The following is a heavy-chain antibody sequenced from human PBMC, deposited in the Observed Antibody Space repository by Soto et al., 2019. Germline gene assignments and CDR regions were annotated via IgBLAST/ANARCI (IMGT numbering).Heavy chain of an antibody. V-gene: IGHV4-30-4*01. CDR3: ATDSGTYCGGDCSDAFDI. Sequence: PSETLSLTCTVSGGSISSGDYYWSWIRQPPGKGLEWIGYIYYSGSTYYNPSLKSRVTISVDTSKNQFSLKLSSVTAADTAVYYCATDSGTYCGGDCSDAFDIWGQGTMVTVS. CDR1: GGSISSGDYY. J-gene: IGHJ3*02. D-gene: IGHD2-21*02. CDR2: IYYSGST.